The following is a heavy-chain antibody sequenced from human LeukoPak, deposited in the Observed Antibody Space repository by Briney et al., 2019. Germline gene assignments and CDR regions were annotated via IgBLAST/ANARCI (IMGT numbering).Heavy chain of an antibody. CDR3: ARARYYYDSSGYHYYYYYYKDV. J-gene: IGHJ6*03. D-gene: IGHD3-22*01. CDR2: IYYSGST. V-gene: IGHV4-30-4*08. CDR1: GGSMSSGDYY. Sequence: SQTLSLTCTVSGGSMSSGDYYWGWIRQPPGKGLEWIGYIYYSGSTYHNPSLKSRVTISVDTSKNQFSLKLSSVTAADTAVYYCARARYYYDSSGYHYYYYYYKDVWGKGTTVTVSS.